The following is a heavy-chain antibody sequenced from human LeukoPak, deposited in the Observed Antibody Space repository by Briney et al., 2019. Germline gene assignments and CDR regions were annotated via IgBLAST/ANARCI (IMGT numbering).Heavy chain of an antibody. V-gene: IGHV1-8*01. J-gene: IGHJ4*02. D-gene: IGHD4-11*01. Sequence: ASVKVSCKTSGYTFTRYDINWVRQATGQGLEWMGRMNPNSGNSAYAPKFQGRVAMTSNTSISTAYMELSRLTSEDTAVYYCARVLRLQYYFDYWGQGTLVTVSS. CDR3: ARVLRLQYYFDY. CDR2: MNPNSGNS. CDR1: GYTFTRYD.